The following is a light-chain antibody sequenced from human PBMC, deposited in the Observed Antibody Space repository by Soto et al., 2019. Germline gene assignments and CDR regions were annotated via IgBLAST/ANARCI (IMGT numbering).Light chain of an antibody. CDR1: QSVSSSY. CDR2: GAS. V-gene: IGKV3-20*01. J-gene: IGKJ1*01. Sequence: EIVLTQSPGTLSLSPGERATLSCRASQSVSSSYLAWHQQKPGQAPRLLIYGASSRATGIPDRFSGSGSGTDFTLTISRLETEDFAVYYCQQYGSSPWTFGQGTNVEIK. CDR3: QQYGSSPWT.